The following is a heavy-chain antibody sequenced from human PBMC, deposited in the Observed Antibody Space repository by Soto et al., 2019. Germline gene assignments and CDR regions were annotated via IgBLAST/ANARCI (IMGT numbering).Heavy chain of an antibody. J-gene: IGHJ5*02. CDR1: GYTFTSYG. CDR3: AIATKLGPRGDP. CDR2: ISAYNGNT. V-gene: IGHV1-18*01. D-gene: IGHD1-7*01. Sequence: ASVKVSCKASGYTFTSYGISWVRQAPGQGLEWMGWISAYNGNTNYARKLQGRVTMTTDTSTSTAYMELRSLRSDDTAVYYCAIATKLGPRGDPWGQGTLVTVSS.